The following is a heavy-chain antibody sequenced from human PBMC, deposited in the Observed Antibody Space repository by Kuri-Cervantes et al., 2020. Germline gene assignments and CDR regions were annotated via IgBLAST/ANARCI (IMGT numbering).Heavy chain of an antibody. Sequence: SGPTLVKPTQTLTLTCTFSGFSLSTSGMCVSWIRQPPGKALEWLALIYWDDDKRYSPSLKSRLTITKDTSKNQVVLTMTNMDPVDTATYYCARTHEFRAFDIWGQGTMVTVSS. CDR3: ARTHEFRAFDI. J-gene: IGHJ3*02. D-gene: IGHD3-10*01. V-gene: IGHV2-5*08. CDR2: IYWDDDK. CDR1: GFSLSTSGMC.